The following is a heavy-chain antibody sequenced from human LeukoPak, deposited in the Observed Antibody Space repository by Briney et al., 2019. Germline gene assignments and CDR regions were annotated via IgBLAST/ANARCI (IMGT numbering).Heavy chain of an antibody. CDR3: AKDLGGIAAAGSIAVAGTFAY. V-gene: IGHV3-9*01. Sequence: GGSLRLSCAASGFTFDDYAMHWVRQAPGKGLEWVSGISWNSGSIGYADSVKGRFTISRDNAKNSLYLQMNSLRAEDTALYYYAKDLGGIAAAGSIAVAGTFAYWGQGTLVTVSS. CDR2: ISWNSGSI. D-gene: IGHD6-13*01. CDR1: GFTFDDYA. J-gene: IGHJ4*02.